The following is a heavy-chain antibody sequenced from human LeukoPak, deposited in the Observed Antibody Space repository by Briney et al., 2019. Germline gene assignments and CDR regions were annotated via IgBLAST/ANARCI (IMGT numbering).Heavy chain of an antibody. J-gene: IGHJ6*02. CDR2: IYSGGST. CDR3: ARRPSIAARPHYYYGMDV. Sequence: GGSLRLSCAASGFTVSSNYMSWVREAPGKGLEWVSVIYSGGSTYYADSVKGRFTISRHNSKNTLYLQMNSLRAEDTAVYYCARRPSIAARPHYYYGMDVWGQGTTVTVSS. D-gene: IGHD6-6*01. V-gene: IGHV3-53*04. CDR1: GFTVSSNY.